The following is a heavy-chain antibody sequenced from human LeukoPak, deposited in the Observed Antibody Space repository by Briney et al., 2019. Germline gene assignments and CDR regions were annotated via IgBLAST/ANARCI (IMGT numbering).Heavy chain of an antibody. Sequence: GGSLRLSCAASGFTFSNACMSWVPQAPGKGLEWVGRIKSKTDGEPSDYAARVKGRFNISRDDSKNTLYLQKNSLKTEDTAVYYCATDDLVYYYDSSGDLDAFDIWGQGAMVTVSS. J-gene: IGHJ3*02. D-gene: IGHD3-22*01. CDR2: IKSKTDGEPS. V-gene: IGHV3-15*01. CDR1: GFTFSNAC. CDR3: ATDDLVYYYDSSGDLDAFDI.